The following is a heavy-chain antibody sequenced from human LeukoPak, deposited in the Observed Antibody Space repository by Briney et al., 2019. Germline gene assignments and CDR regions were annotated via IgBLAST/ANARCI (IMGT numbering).Heavy chain of an antibody. CDR1: GFTFSSYT. V-gene: IGHV3-48*02. J-gene: IGHJ4*02. Sequence: GGSLRLSCAASGFTFSSYTMNWVRQAPGKGLEWVSTVSDSFNRHYSDSVKGRFTISRDNAGNSLYLQMNSLRDEDTAVYYCARDGLHTAHFDYWGQGTLVTVSS. CDR3: ARDGLHTAHFDY. CDR2: VSDSFNR. D-gene: IGHD5-18*01.